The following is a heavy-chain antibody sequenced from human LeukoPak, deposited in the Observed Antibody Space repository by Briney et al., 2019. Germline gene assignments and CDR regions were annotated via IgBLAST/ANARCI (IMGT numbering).Heavy chain of an antibody. CDR2: ISSSSGFI. V-gene: IGHV3-21*04. CDR1: GFTFSTYS. Sequence: GGSLRLSCAASGFTFSTYSMHWVRQAPGKGLEWVSSISSSSGFIYYADSVKGRFTISRDNAKNSLYLQMSSLRAEDTAIYYCAKDLHYWSGIDYWGQGTLVTVSS. J-gene: IGHJ4*02. D-gene: IGHD3-3*02. CDR3: AKDLHYWSGIDY.